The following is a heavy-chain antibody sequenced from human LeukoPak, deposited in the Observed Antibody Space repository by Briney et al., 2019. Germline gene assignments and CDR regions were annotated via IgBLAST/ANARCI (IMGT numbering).Heavy chain of an antibody. Sequence: GGSLRLSCAASGFTFSSYWMHWVRQAPGKGLVWVSRINTDGSSTSYADSVKGRFTISRDNAKNTLYLQMNSLRAEDTAVDYCAREGYSYGYDYWGQGTLVTVSS. CDR3: AREGYSYGYDY. V-gene: IGHV3-74*01. CDR2: INTDGSST. CDR1: GFTFSSYW. D-gene: IGHD5-18*01. J-gene: IGHJ4*02.